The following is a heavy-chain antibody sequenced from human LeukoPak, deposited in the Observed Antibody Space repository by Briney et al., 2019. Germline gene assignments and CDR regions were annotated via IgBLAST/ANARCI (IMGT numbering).Heavy chain of an antibody. J-gene: IGHJ6*03. Sequence: SQTLSLTCTVSGGSISSGSYYWSWIRQPAGKGLEWIGRIYTSGSTNYNPSLKSRVTISLDTSKNQFSLKLSSVTAADTAVYYCAKEKGSSWHEPPYYYSYKDVWGKGTTVTVSS. D-gene: IGHD6-13*01. V-gene: IGHV4-61*02. CDR3: AKEKGSSWHEPPYYYSYKDV. CDR1: GGSISSGSYY. CDR2: IYTSGST.